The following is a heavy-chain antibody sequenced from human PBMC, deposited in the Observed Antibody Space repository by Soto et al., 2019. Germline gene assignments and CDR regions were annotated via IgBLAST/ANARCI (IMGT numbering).Heavy chain of an antibody. CDR1: GGSISSGDYY. V-gene: IGHV4-30-4*01. D-gene: IGHD5-12*01. Sequence: SETLSLTCTVSGGSISSGDYYWSWIRQPPGKGLEWIGYIYYSGSTYYNPSLKSRVTISVDTSKNQFSLKLSSVTAADTAVYYCARSGVYSGYDVYYYGLDVWGQGTTVTVSS. J-gene: IGHJ6*02. CDR2: IYYSGST. CDR3: ARSGVYSGYDVYYYGLDV.